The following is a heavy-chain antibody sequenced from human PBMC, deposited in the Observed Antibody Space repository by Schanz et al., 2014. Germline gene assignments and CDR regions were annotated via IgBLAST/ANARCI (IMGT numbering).Heavy chain of an antibody. D-gene: IGHD1-26*01. CDR2: ISGYTGDT. J-gene: IGHJ4*02. CDR1: GYTFTDYG. V-gene: IGHV1-18*01. CDR3: ARDNGRIPAANSFDY. Sequence: QVQLVQSGAEVKKPGASVKVSCKASGYTFTDYGVIWVRQAPGQGLEWMGWISGYTGDTKYAQKFQHRVNMTTDRTTSTVYMELRSLRFDDTAVYFCARDNGRIPAANSFDYWGQGTRVTVSS.